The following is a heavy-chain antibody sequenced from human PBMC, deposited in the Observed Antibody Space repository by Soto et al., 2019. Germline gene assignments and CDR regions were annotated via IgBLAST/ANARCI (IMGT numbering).Heavy chain of an antibody. CDR3: ARDLDRFPLGPFSVTTPYDY. CDR2: ISSSSSTI. J-gene: IGHJ4*02. CDR1: GFTFSSYS. D-gene: IGHD4-4*01. Sequence: GGSLRLSCAASGFTFSSYSMNWVRQAPGKGLEWVSYISSSSSTIYYADSVKGRFTISRDNAKNSLYLQMNSLRAEDTAVYYCARDLDRFPLGPFSVTTPYDYWGQGTLVTVSS. V-gene: IGHV3-48*01.